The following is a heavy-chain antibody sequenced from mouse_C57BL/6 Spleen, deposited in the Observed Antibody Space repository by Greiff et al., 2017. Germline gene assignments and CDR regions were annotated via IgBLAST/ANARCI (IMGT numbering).Heavy chain of an antibody. J-gene: IGHJ1*03. CDR3: ARSRVAPYYFFDV. Sequence: VQLQESGAELVRPGTSVKVSCKASGYAFTNYLIEWVKQRPGQGLEWIGVIYPGSGGTNYNEKFKGKATLTADKSSSTAYMQLSSLTSEDSAVYVCARSRVAPYYFFDVWGTGTTVTVSS. CDR1: GYAFTNYL. V-gene: IGHV1-54*01. CDR2: IYPGSGGT. D-gene: IGHD1-1*01.